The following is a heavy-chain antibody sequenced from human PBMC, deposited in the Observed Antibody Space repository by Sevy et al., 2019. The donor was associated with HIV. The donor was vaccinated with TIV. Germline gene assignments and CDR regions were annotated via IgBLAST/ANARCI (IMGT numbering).Heavy chain of an antibody. CDR1: GFTFRNFG. J-gene: IGHJ6*04. Sequence: GGSLRRSCAASGFTFRNFGMSWVRQAPGKGLEWVSSISSSGGNTYYPDSMKGRFTISRDNSKKTLYLQIISLRVEDTAVYYCAKQPTSVPYYDLDVWGKETTVTVSS. V-gene: IGHV3-23*01. CDR3: AKQPTSVPYYDLDV. CDR2: ISSSGGNT.